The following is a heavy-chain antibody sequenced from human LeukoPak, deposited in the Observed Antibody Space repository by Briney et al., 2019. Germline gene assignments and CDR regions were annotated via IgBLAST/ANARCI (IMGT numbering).Heavy chain of an antibody. CDR3: ARGTYYDFWSGYYRPYYYYGMDV. Sequence: GGSLRLSCAASGFTFDDYAMHWVRQAPGKGLEWVSGISWNSGSMGYADSVKGRFTISRDNAKNSLYLQMNSLRAEDTAVYYCARGTYYDFWSGYYRPYYYYGMDVWGQGTTVTVSS. V-gene: IGHV3-9*01. J-gene: IGHJ6*02. CDR1: GFTFDDYA. CDR2: ISWNSGSM. D-gene: IGHD3-3*01.